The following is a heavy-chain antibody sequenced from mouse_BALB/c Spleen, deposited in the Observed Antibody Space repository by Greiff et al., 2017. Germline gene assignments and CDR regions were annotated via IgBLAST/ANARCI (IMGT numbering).Heavy chain of an antibody. J-gene: IGHJ1*01. CDR3: ARSRGSHWYFDV. CDR1: GYTFTSYW. Sequence: QVQLQQSGAELAKPGASVKMSCKASGYTFTSYWMHWVKQRPGQGLEWIGYINPSTGYTEYNQKFKDKATLTADKSSSTAYMQLSSLTSEDSAVYYYARSRGSHWYFDVWGAGTTVTVSS. V-gene: IGHV1-7*01. CDR2: INPSTGYT.